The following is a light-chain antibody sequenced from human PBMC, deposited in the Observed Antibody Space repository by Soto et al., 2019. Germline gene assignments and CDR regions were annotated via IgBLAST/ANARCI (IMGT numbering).Light chain of an antibody. V-gene: IGKV3-20*01. Sequence: EIVLTQSPGTLSLSPGERATLSFRASQSVSSSYLAWYQQKPGQAPRLLIYGASSRATGIPDRFSGSGSGTAFTLTISRLEPEDFAVYYCQQYASSPLFTFGPGTKVDIK. CDR2: GAS. CDR1: QSVSSSY. J-gene: IGKJ3*01. CDR3: QQYASSPLFT.